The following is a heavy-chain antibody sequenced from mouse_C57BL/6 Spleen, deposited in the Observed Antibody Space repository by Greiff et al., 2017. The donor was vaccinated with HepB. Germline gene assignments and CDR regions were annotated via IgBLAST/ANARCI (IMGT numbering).Heavy chain of an antibody. Sequence: QVQLQQPGPELVMPGASVKLSCKASGYTFTSYWMHWVKQRPGQGLELIGEIDPSDSYTNYNQKFKSKSTLTVDKSSSTAYMQLSSLTSEYSAVYYCAISTIYDYGSRGYFDYWGQGTTLTVSS. D-gene: IGHD1-1*01. J-gene: IGHJ2*01. CDR2: IDPSDSYT. CDR1: GYTFTSYW. CDR3: AISTIYDYGSRGYFDY. V-gene: IGHV1-69*01.